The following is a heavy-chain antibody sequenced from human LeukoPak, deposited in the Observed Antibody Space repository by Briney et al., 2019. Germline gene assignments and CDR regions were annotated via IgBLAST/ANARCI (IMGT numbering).Heavy chain of an antibody. V-gene: IGHV1-69*13. J-gene: IGHJ4*02. CDR2: IIPIFGTA. CDR3: ARSGLGDESYLFDY. Sequence: SVKVSCKASGGTFSSYAISWVLQAPGQGLEWMGGIIPIFGTANYAQKFQGRVTITADESTSTAYMELSSLRSEDTAVYYCARSGLGDESYLFDYWGQGTLVTVSS. D-gene: IGHD3-16*01. CDR1: GGTFSSYA.